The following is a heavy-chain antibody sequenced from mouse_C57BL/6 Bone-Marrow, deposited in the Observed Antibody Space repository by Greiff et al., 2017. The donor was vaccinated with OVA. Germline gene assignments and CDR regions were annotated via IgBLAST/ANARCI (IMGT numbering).Heavy chain of an antibody. Sequence: EVQLVESGPVLVKPGASVKMSCKASGYTFTDYYMNWVKQSHGKSLEWIGVINPYNGGTSYNQKFKGKATLTVDKSSSTAYMELNSLTSEDSAVYYCARRLYYGNYSFAYWGQGTLVTVSA. CDR1: GYTFTDYY. V-gene: IGHV1-19*01. CDR2: INPYNGGT. D-gene: IGHD2-1*01. CDR3: ARRLYYGNYSFAY. J-gene: IGHJ3*01.